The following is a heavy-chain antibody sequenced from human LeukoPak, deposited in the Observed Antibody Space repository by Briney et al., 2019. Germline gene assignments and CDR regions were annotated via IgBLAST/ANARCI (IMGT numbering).Heavy chain of an antibody. D-gene: IGHD3-22*01. V-gene: IGHV1-8*02. Sequence: ASVKVSCKASGYTFTGYYMHWVRQAPGQGLEWMGWMNPNSGNTGYAQKFQGRVTMTRNTSISTAYMELSSLRSEDTAVYYCASDELYDSSGYYFYWGQGTLVTVSS. CDR2: MNPNSGNT. J-gene: IGHJ4*02. CDR1: GYTFTGYY. CDR3: ASDELYDSSGYYFY.